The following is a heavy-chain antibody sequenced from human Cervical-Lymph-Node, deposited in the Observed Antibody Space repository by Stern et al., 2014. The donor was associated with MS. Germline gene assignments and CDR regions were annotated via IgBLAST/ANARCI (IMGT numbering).Heavy chain of an antibody. CDR3: ASAYSSSHYYFDY. CDR1: GFSFSRYA. D-gene: IGHD6-13*01. Sequence: VQLEVSGGGLVQPGRSLRLSCAASGFSFSRYAMHWVRQAPGKGLEWVAIIGYDGSNPYYAASEPRRFTISRDNFKNTLYLQMNSLRAEDTAVYYCASAYSSSHYYFDYWGQGTLVTVSS. J-gene: IGHJ4*02. V-gene: IGHV3-33*03. CDR2: IGYDGSNP.